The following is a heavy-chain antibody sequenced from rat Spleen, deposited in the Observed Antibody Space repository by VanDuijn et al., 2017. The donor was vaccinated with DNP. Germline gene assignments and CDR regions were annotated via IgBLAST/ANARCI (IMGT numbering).Heavy chain of an antibody. D-gene: IGHD1-12*03. CDR1: GFSLTSYH. CDR2: IQSGGST. V-gene: IGHV2-27*01. CDR3: ARYDCYYYAMDA. Sequence: QVQLKESGPGLVQPSQTLSLTCTVSGFSLTSYHVHWVRQPPGKGLEWMGRIQSGGSTDYNSALKSRLSISKDTSKSQVFLKMNSLQTEDTAMYFCARYDCYYYAMDAWGQGTSVTVSS. J-gene: IGHJ4*01.